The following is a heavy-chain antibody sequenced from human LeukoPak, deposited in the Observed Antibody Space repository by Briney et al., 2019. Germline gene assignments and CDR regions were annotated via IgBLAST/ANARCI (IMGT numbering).Heavy chain of an antibody. V-gene: IGHV4-4*07. J-gene: IGHJ6*04. D-gene: IGHD3-3*01. CDR3: ARGIGLLRFLESGWWDV. CDR2: IYTSGST. Sequence: SETLSLTCTVSGGSISSYYWSWIRQPAGRGLEWIGRIYTSGSTNYNSSLKSRVTMSVDTSKNQFSLKLSSVTAADTAVYYCARGIGLLRFLESGWWDVWGKGTTVTVSS. CDR1: GGSISSYY.